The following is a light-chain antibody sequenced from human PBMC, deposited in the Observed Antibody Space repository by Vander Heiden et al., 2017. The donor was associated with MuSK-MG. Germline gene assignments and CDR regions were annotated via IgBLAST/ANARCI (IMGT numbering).Light chain of an antibody. CDR1: SSNIGSNT. Sequence: QSVLTQPPSASGTPGQRVTISCSGSSSNIGSNTVKWYQQLPGTAHKLLIYSNDQRPSGVPDRFSCSKSGTSASLAITGLQSEDEADYYCAVSDDSLNGWMFGGGTKLTVL. CDR3: AVSDDSLNGWM. CDR2: SND. V-gene: IGLV1-44*01. J-gene: IGLJ3*02.